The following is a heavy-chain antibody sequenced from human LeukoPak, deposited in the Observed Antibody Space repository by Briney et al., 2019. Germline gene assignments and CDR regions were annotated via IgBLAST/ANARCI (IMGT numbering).Heavy chain of an antibody. CDR1: GYTFTSYY. Sequence: ASVKVSCKASGYTFTSYYMHWVRQAPGQGLEWMGIINPSGGSTSYAQKFQGRVTMTRDTSTSTVYMDLSSLRSEDTAVYYCARYGFSSVWQGGWHAFDIWGQGTTVTVSS. CDR2: INPSGGST. V-gene: IGHV1-46*01. D-gene: IGHD6-25*01. CDR3: ARYGFSSVWQGGWHAFDI. J-gene: IGHJ3*02.